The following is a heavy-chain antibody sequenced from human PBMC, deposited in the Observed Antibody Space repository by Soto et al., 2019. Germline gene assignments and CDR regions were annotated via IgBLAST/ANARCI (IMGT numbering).Heavy chain of an antibody. D-gene: IGHD3-9*01. CDR1: GFTFSSYA. J-gene: IGHJ4*02. Sequence: GGSLRLSCAASGFTFSSYAMSWVRQAPGKGLEWVSAISGSGGSTYYADSVKGRFTISRDNSNNKLYLQMNSLRAEDTAVYYCANLLGGRYDILTGYSLTPYYWGQGTLVTVSS. CDR2: ISGSGGST. CDR3: ANLLGGRYDILTGYSLTPYY. V-gene: IGHV3-23*01.